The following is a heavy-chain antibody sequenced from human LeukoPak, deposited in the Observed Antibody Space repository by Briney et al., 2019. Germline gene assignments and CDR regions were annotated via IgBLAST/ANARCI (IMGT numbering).Heavy chain of an antibody. Sequence: ASVKVSCKASGYTFTSFDINWVRQAAGQGLEWMGYMNPNSGNTGYAQKFQGRVTITTDTSISTAYMELSSLRSDDTAVYYCAREGLDIWGQGTMVTVSS. V-gene: IGHV1-8*03. CDR2: MNPNSGNT. CDR3: AREGLDI. D-gene: IGHD2-21*01. J-gene: IGHJ3*02. CDR1: GYTFTSFD.